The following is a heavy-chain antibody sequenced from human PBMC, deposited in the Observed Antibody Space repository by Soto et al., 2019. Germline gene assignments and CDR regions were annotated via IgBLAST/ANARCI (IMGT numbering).Heavy chain of an antibody. CDR1: GGSIRSSSYY. Sequence: SETLSLTCTVSGGSIRSSSYYWGWIRQPPGKGLEWIGSVYYNGNTYYNPSLESRVTMSVDTSKNQFYLQLNSVTAADTAVYYCARPTSGDNWYKSWYFDLGGRGTLVTVS. D-gene: IGHD1-1*01. CDR2: VYYNGNT. CDR3: ARPTSGDNWYKSWYFDL. V-gene: IGHV4-39*01. J-gene: IGHJ2*01.